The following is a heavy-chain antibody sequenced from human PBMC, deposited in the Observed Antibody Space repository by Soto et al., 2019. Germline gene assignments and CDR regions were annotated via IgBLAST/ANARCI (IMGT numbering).Heavy chain of an antibody. D-gene: IGHD6-6*01. CDR2: IDPSDSYT. CDR3: ARHEXIEYSSSSGDDYYYYYGMDV. V-gene: IGHV5-10-1*01. J-gene: IGHJ6*02. Sequence: GESLKISCKGSGYSFTIYWISWVRQMPGKGLEWMGRIDPSDSYTNYSPSFQGHVTISADKSISTAYLQWSSLKASDTAMYYCARHEXIEYSSSSGDDYYYYYGMDVWGQGTTVTVS. CDR1: GYSFTIYW.